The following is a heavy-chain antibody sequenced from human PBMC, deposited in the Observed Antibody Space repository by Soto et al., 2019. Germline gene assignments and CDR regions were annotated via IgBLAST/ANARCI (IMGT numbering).Heavy chain of an antibody. V-gene: IGHV3-21*04. D-gene: IGHD6-13*01. CDR1: GFTFSSYS. CDR2: ISSNSSCI. J-gene: IGHJ3*02. CDR3: AKDAGAFDI. Sequence: GGSLRLSCAASGFTFSSYSMNWVRQAPGKGLEWVSSISSNSSCIDYADSVKGRFTISRDNAKNSLYLQMNSLRAEDTALYYCAKDAGAFDIWGQGTMVTVSS.